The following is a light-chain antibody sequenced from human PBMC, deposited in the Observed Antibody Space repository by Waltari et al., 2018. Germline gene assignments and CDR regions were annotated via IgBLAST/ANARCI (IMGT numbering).Light chain of an antibody. J-gene: IGLJ7*01. CDR3: LLSYTGFGAV. CDR2: DTT. Sequence: QTVVTQEPSLTVSPRGTVTATSGSCTGTASNGHNPHWFQQKPGQAPRTLIYDTTDKHSWTPARFSGSLLGGKAALTLSGAQPEDEAEYYCLLSYTGFGAVFGGGTQLTVL. CDR1: TGTASNGHN. V-gene: IGLV7-46*01.